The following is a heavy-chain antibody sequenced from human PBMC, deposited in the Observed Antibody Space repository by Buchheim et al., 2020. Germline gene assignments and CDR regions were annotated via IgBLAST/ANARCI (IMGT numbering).Heavy chain of an antibody. Sequence: QVQLVQSGAEVKKPGTSVKVSCKTSGYSFTRYYMHWVRQAPGQGLEWMGIINPSGGSANYAQKFQGRVTMTRDTSTSTGDMDLSSLRFEDTAVYYCARSIFGVAEYGMDVWGQGTT. CDR1: GYSFTRYY. CDR3: ARSIFGVAEYGMDV. CDR2: INPSGGSA. V-gene: IGHV1-46*01. D-gene: IGHD3-3*01. J-gene: IGHJ6*02.